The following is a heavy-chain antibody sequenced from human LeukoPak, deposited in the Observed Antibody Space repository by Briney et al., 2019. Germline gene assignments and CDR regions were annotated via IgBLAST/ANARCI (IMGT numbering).Heavy chain of an antibody. J-gene: IGHJ4*02. Sequence: ASVKVSCKVSGYTLTELSMHWVRQAPGKGLEWMGGFDPEGGETIYAQKFQGRVTMTEDTSTDTAYMELSSLRSEDTAVYYCATTTLNWVTQIFDYWGQGTLVTVSS. CDR1: GYTLTELS. CDR2: FDPEGGET. V-gene: IGHV1-24*01. D-gene: IGHD7-27*01. CDR3: ATTTLNWVTQIFDY.